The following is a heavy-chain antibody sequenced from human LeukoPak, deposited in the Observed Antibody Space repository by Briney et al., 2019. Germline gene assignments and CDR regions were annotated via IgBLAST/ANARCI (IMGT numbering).Heavy chain of an antibody. J-gene: IGHJ4*02. CDR1: GFTFSDYY. D-gene: IGHD6-19*01. V-gene: IGHV3-11*04. Sequence: GGSLRLSCAASGFTFSDYYMSWIRQAPGKGLEWVSYISSSGSTIYYADSVEGRFTISRDNAKNSLYLQMNSLRAEDTAVYYCARETSSGWYVDYWGQGTLVTVSS. CDR3: ARETSSGWYVDY. CDR2: ISSSGSTI.